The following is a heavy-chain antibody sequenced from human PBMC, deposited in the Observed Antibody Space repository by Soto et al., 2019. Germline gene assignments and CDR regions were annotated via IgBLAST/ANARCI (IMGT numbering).Heavy chain of an antibody. CDR2: IYYRSKWYN. D-gene: IGHD3-9*01. CDR3: ARHLYYDISPGYLRPYHYYGMDV. J-gene: IGHJ6*02. Sequence: SQTLSLTCAISGDTVSSNSAAWNWIRQSPSRGLEWLGRIYYRSKWYNDYAVSVKSRITINPDTSKNQFSLKLTSVTAADTAVYYCARHLYYDISPGYLRPYHYYGMDVWGQGTTVTVS. CDR1: GDTVSSNSAA. V-gene: IGHV6-1*01.